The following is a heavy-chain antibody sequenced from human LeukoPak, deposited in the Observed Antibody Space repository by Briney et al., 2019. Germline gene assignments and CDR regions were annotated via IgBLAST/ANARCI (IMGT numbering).Heavy chain of an antibody. CDR1: GFTFSSYG. V-gene: IGHV3-30*03. D-gene: IGHD3-10*01. J-gene: IGHJ4*02. CDR3: ARDRRMVRGVVDY. Sequence: GGSLRLSCAASGFTFSSYGMHWVRQAPGKGLEWVAVISYDGSNKYYADSVKGRFTISRDNAKNSLYLQMNSLRAEDTAVYYCARDRRMVRGVVDYWGQGTLVTVSS. CDR2: ISYDGSNK.